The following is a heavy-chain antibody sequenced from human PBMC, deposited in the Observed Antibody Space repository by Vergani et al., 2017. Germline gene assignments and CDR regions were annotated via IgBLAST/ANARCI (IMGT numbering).Heavy chain of an antibody. CDR1: GFTFSSYW. V-gene: IGHV3-74*01. CDR2: INSDGSST. Sequence: EVQLVESGGGLVQPGGSLRLSCAASGFTFSSYWMHWVRQAPGKGLVWVSRINSDGSSTSYADSVKGRFTISRDNAKNTLYRQMTSLRAEDTAVYYCARSVSYRGWFDPWGQGTLVTVSS. J-gene: IGHJ5*02. CDR3: ARSVSYRGWFDP. D-gene: IGHD1-26*01.